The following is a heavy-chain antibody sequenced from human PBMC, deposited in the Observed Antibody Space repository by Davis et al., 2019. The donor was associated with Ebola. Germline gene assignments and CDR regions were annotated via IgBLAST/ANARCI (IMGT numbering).Heavy chain of an antibody. J-gene: IGHJ6*04. CDR3: ARLLQRDFWSGYYGMDV. CDR1: GYSFASYW. D-gene: IGHD3-3*01. CDR2: IYPDDSDT. V-gene: IGHV5-51*01. Sequence: GESLKISCKGSGYSFASYWIGWVRQMPGKGLEWMGIIYPDDSDTRYSPSFQGQVTISADKSISTAYLQWSSLKASDTAMYYCARLLQRDFWSGYYGMDVWGKGTTVTVSS.